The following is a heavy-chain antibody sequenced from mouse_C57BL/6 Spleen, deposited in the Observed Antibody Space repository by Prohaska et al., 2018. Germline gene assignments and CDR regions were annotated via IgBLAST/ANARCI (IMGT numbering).Heavy chain of an antibody. J-gene: IGHJ3*01. D-gene: IGHD4-1*01. CDR1: GFTFSNYW. Sequence: EVKLEESGGGLVQPGGSMKLSCVASGFTFSNYWMYWVLQSPEKGLEWVAQIRLKSDNYATHYAESVKGRFTISRDDSKSSVYLQMNNLRAEDTGIYYCPLGSWFAYWGQGTLVTVSA. CDR2: IRLKSDNYAT. CDR3: PLGSWFAY. V-gene: IGHV6-3*01.